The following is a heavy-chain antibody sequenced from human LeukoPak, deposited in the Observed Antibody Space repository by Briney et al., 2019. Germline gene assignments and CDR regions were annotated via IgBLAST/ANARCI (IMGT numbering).Heavy chain of an antibody. D-gene: IGHD3-10*01. V-gene: IGHV3-21*01. CDR2: IISSTGYI. Sequence: GGSLRLSCAASGFTFSSYTMNWVRQAPGMGLEWVSSIISSTGYIYYADSVKGRFTISRDNAKNSLYLQMNSLRAEDTAVYYCARLHGSGSYVGAFDIWGQGTMVTVSS. CDR3: ARLHGSGSYVGAFDI. CDR1: GFTFSSYT. J-gene: IGHJ3*02.